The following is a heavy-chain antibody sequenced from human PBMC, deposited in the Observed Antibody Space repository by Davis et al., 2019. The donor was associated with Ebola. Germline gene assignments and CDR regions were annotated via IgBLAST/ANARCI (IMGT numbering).Heavy chain of an antibody. CDR1: GYIYINYW. Sequence: PGGSLRLSCHSSGYIYINYWIAWVRQMPGEGLEWLGRIDPSDSSTKYKPSFEGHVAISADTSTGTAYLQWSSLQASDTAMYFCATTYGGGSIDYWGQGTRVIVSS. CDR3: ATTYGGGSIDY. V-gene: IGHV5-10-1*01. CDR2: IDPSDSST. J-gene: IGHJ4*02. D-gene: IGHD3-10*01.